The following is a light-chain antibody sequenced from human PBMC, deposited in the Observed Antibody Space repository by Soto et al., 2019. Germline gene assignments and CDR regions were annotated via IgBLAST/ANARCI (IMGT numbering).Light chain of an antibody. Sequence: QSALTQPASVSGSPGQSITISCSGTSSDVGSYNLVSWYQQDPGKAPKLMIYEGNKRPSGVSNRFSGSKSGDTASLTISGLQAEDEADYYCCSYAGSSTFIFGGGTKLTVL. V-gene: IGLV2-23*03. J-gene: IGLJ2*01. CDR1: SSDVGSYNL. CDR3: CSYAGSSTFI. CDR2: EGN.